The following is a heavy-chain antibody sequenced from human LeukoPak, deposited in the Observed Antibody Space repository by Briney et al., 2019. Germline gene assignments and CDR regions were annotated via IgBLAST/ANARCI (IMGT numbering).Heavy chain of an antibody. CDR2: IYTSGST. J-gene: IGHJ6*03. CDR3: ARGPGIAAAGTTKNYYYYYMDV. CDR1: GGSISSYY. Sequence: SETLSLTCTVSGGSISSYYWSWIRQPAGKGLEWIGRIYTSGSTNYNPSLKSRVTMSVDTSKNQFSLKLSSVTAADTAVYYCARGPGIAAAGTTKNYYYYYMDVWGKGTTVTVSS. D-gene: IGHD6-13*01. V-gene: IGHV4-4*07.